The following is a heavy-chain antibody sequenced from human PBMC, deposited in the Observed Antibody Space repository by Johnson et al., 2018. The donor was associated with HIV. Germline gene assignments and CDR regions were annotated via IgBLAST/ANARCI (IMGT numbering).Heavy chain of an antibody. CDR3: AKGGSAVAVAFDI. V-gene: IGHV3-33*06. CDR1: GFIFSSYG. CDR2: IWYDGSNK. Sequence: VQLVESGGGVVQPGKSLRLSCAASGFIFSSYGMHWVRQAPGRGLEWVALIWYDGSNKYYADSVKGRFTISRDNSKNTLYLQMNSLRAEDTAVYYCAKGGSAVAVAFDIWGQGTMVTVSS. J-gene: IGHJ3*02. D-gene: IGHD6-19*01.